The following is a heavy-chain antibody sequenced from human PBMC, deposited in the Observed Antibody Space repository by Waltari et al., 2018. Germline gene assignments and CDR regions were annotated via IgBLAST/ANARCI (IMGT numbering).Heavy chain of an antibody. J-gene: IGHJ6*03. V-gene: IGHV4-34*01. CDR3: ARGPRYSRSSLFQSNYNYLMDV. D-gene: IGHD6-6*01. Sequence: QVQLQQWGAGLLKPSETLSLTCAVYGGSSSGSYWSWIRLSPGKGLEWIGEINHGGGTNYNPSLKSPFTISVDTSKSQFSLKLNSLTAADTAVYYCARGPRYSRSSLFQSNYNYLMDVWGKGTTVTVSS. CDR1: GGSSSGSY. CDR2: INHGGGT.